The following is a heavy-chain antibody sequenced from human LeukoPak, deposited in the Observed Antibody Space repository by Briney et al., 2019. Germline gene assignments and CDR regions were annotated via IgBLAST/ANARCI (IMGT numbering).Heavy chain of an antibody. J-gene: IGHJ5*02. V-gene: IGHV1-46*01. D-gene: IGHD7-27*01. CDR2: INPSGGST. Sequence: ASVKVSCKASGYTFTSYYMHWVRQAPGQGLEWRGIINPSGGSTSYAQKFQGRVTMTRDTSTSTVYMELSSLRSEDTAVYYCARVLLTGDHPFDPWGQGTLVTVSS. CDR3: ARVLLTGDHPFDP. CDR1: GYTFTSYY.